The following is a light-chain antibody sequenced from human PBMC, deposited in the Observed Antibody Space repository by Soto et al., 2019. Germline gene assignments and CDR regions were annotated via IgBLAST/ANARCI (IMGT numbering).Light chain of an antibody. Sequence: EIVMTQSPATLSVSPGDRATISCRASQSVSRNLAWYQQKPGQAPRLLIYGASTRATGIPTRFSGSGSGTEFTITISSLQYEDFAVYYCQHYNNWPRTFGQGTKLEIK. J-gene: IGKJ2*01. CDR2: GAS. V-gene: IGKV3-15*01. CDR1: QSVSRN. CDR3: QHYNNWPRT.